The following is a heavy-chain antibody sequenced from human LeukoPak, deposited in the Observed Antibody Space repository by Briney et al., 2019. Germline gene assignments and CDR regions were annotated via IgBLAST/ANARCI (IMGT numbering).Heavy chain of an antibody. CDR3: AIGYCSSTSCVGAGWFDP. CDR1: GYTFTSYG. V-gene: IGHV1-18*01. Sequence: GASVKVSCTASGYTFTSYGISWVRQAPGQGLEWVGWISAYNGNTNYAQKLQVRVTMTTDTSTSTAYMELRSLRSEDTAVYYCAIGYCSSTSCVGAGWFDPWGQGTLVTVSS. D-gene: IGHD2-2*01. J-gene: IGHJ5*02. CDR2: ISAYNGNT.